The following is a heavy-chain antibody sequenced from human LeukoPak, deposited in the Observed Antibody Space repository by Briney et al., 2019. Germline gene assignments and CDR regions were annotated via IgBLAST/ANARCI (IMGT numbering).Heavy chain of an antibody. CDR1: GYSFTHYW. V-gene: IGHV5-51*01. Sequence: GESLKISCEGSGYSFTHYWIGWVRKMPGKGLEWMGIIYPGDSNTKYSPSFQGQVTISVDKSISTAYLQWSSLKASDTAIYYCASLRGYSGYDMFDYWGQGTLVTVSS. J-gene: IGHJ4*02. D-gene: IGHD5-12*01. CDR3: ASLRGYSGYDMFDY. CDR2: IYPGDSNT.